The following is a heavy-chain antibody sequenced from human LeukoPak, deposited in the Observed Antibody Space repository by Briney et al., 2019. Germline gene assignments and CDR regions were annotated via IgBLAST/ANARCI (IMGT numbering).Heavy chain of an antibody. CDR2: IYDSGST. CDR3: AREAYCGGDCYSGFDY. J-gene: IGHJ4*02. V-gene: IGHV4-4*07. D-gene: IGHD2-21*02. CDR1: GGSISSYY. Sequence: SETLSLTCTVSGGSISSYYWSWIRQPAGKGLEWIGRIYDSGSTNYNPSLKSRVTISVDTSKNRFSLKLSSVTAADTAVYYCAREAYCGGDCYSGFDYWGQGTLVTVSS.